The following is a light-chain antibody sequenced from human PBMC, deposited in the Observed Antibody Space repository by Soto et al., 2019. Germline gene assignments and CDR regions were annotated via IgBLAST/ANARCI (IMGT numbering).Light chain of an antibody. V-gene: IGKV3-20*01. Sequence: EIVLTQSPGTLSLSPGERATFSCRASQSISSSYLAWYQQKPGQAPRLLIYGASARATGIPDRFSGSGSGTDFTLTISRLEPEDFAVYYCQQYGGSPMYTFGQGTRLEIK. CDR1: QSISSSY. J-gene: IGKJ2*01. CDR3: QQYGGSPMYT. CDR2: GAS.